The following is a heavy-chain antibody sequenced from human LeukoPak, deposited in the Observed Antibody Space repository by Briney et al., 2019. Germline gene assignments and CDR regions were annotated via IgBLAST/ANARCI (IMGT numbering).Heavy chain of an antibody. Sequence: GGSLRLSCAASGFTFSSYAMSWVRQAPGKGLEWVANIKQDGSEKYYVDSVKGRFTISRDNAKNSLYLQMNSLRAEDTAVYYCAREVYGYSSSWFPYWGQGTLVTVSS. J-gene: IGHJ4*02. V-gene: IGHV3-7*01. D-gene: IGHD6-13*01. CDR2: IKQDGSEK. CDR1: GFTFSSYA. CDR3: AREVYGYSSSWFPY.